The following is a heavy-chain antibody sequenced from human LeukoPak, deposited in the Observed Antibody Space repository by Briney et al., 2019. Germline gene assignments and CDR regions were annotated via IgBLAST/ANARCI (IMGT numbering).Heavy chain of an antibody. D-gene: IGHD1-26*01. J-gene: IGHJ4*02. V-gene: IGHV4-39*01. CDR2: IYYSGNT. CDR3: AKSGGYGLIDY. CDR1: GVSISSSNSY. Sequence: SETLSLTCTVSGVSISSSNSYWGWIRQPPGKGLEWIGSIYYSGNTYYNASLKSQVSISIDTSKNQFSLKLNSVTAADTAMYYCAKSGGYGLIDYWGQGTLVTVSS.